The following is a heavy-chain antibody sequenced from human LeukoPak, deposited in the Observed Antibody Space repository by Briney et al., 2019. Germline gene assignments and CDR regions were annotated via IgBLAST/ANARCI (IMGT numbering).Heavy chain of an antibody. J-gene: IGHJ3*02. CDR3: AKSDSYGVQDAFDI. Sequence: SVKGRFTISRDNSKNTPYLQMYSLRAEDTAVYYCAKSDSYGVQDAFDIWGQGTMVTVSS. V-gene: IGHV3-23*01. D-gene: IGHD5-18*01.